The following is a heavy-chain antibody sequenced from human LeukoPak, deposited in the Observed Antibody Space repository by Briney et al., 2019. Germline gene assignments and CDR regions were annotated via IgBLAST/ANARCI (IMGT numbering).Heavy chain of an antibody. V-gene: IGHV3-74*01. CDR1: GSTFSSYW. CDR3: ATYRGNPVDY. Sequence: SGGSLRLSCAASGSTFSSYWMHWVRQAPGKRLVWVSRIRYDERITNYADCVKGRFTISRDNGKNTLYLQMNNLRAEDTAVYYCATYRGNPVDYWGQGTLVTVSS. CDR2: IRYDERIT. D-gene: IGHD1-14*01. J-gene: IGHJ4*02.